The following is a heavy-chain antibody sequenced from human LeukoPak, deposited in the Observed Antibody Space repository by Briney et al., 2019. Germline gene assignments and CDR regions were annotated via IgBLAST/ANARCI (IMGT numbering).Heavy chain of an antibody. D-gene: IGHD3-16*02. Sequence: SVKVSCKASGGTFSSYAISWVRQAPGQGLEWMGGIIPIFGTANYAQKFQGRVTITADKSTSTAYMELSSLRSEDTAVYYCARTDYVWGSYRYLSPIYYYMDVWGKGTTVTISS. CDR2: IIPIFGTA. CDR1: GGTFSSYA. V-gene: IGHV1-69*06. CDR3: ARTDYVWGSYRYLSPIYYYMDV. J-gene: IGHJ6*03.